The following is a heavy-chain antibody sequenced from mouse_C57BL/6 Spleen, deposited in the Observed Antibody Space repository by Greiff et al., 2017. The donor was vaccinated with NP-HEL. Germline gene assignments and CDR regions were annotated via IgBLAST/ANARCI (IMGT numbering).Heavy chain of an antibody. CDR1: GYAFSSTW. CDR2: IYPGDGDT. D-gene: IGHD1-1*01. Sequence: VQLQQSGPELVKPGASVKISCKASGYAFSSTWMNWVKQRPGKGLEWIGRIYPGDGDTNYNGKFKGKATLTADKSSSTAYMQLSSLTSEDSAVYLCARESIYYYGSSPFAYWGQGTLVTVSA. CDR3: ARESIYYYGSSPFAY. V-gene: IGHV1-82*01. J-gene: IGHJ3*01.